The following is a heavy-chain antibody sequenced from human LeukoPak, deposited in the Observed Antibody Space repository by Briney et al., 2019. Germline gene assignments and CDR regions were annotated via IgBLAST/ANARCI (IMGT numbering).Heavy chain of an antibody. CDR1: GFTFSIYW. V-gene: IGHV3-74*01. D-gene: IGHD4-17*01. J-gene: IGHJ4*02. CDR2: MNPDGSST. Sequence: AGSLRLSCAASGFTFSIYWMYWVRQAPGKGPVWVSRMNPDGSSTTYADSVKGRFTISRDNAKKMLYLEMNSLRVEDTAVYYCGRGKTTVTDWGQGTLVTVSS. CDR3: GRGKTTVTD.